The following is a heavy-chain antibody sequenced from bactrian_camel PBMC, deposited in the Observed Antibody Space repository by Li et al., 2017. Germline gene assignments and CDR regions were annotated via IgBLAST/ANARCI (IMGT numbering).Heavy chain of an antibody. J-gene: IGHJ4*01. V-gene: IGHV3-3*01. CDR1: TWTWTNDC. Sequence: HVQLVESGGGSVQAGGSLLLSCSVSTWTWTNDCMGWFRQDPGQEREPVATIYLHSPMTWYADSVRGRFAISRDSDKDTVDLQMSSLKPEDTAVYYCAADLRFPCDLISWQVAYHGQGTQVTVS. D-gene: IGHD7*01. CDR2: IYLHSPMT.